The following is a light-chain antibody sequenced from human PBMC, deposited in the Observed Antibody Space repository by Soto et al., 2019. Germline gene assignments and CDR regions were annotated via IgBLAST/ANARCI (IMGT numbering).Light chain of an antibody. J-gene: IGKJ1*01. CDR2: GAS. CDR3: QQYGSSSVT. CDR1: QSVSTSN. Sequence: IVLTQSPGTLSSSPGERATLSCRASQSVSTSNLAWYQQRPGQAPRLLIYGASRRATGIPDRFSGSGSGTDFTLTISRLEPEDLAVYYCQQYGSSSVTFGQGTKVDI. V-gene: IGKV3-20*01.